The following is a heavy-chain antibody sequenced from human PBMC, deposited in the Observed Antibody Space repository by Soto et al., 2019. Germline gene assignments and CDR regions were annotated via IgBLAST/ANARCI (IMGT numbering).Heavy chain of an antibody. Sequence: LSLTCAVSGVSIISGNWWTWVRQTPQRGLEYIGEIFHDGTANYYPSFERRVAISVDTSKNQFSLKLTSVTAADTAIYFCARLVYDTRLNYMYFDFWGQGALVTV. V-gene: IGHV4-4*01. D-gene: IGHD2-8*01. CDR3: ARLVYDTRLNYMYFDF. CDR1: GVSIISGNW. CDR2: IFHDGTA. J-gene: IGHJ4*02.